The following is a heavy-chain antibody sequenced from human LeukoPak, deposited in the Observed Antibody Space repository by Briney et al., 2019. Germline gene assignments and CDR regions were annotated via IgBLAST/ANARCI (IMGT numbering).Heavy chain of an antibody. V-gene: IGHV4-4*09. CDR1: GGSISSYY. Sequence: PSESLSLTCTVSGGSISSYYWSWIRQPPGKGLEWIGYIYTSGSTNYNPSLKSRVPISVDTSKNQFSLKLSSVTAADTAAYYCARHGQYDFWSGYYYYYMDVWGKGTTVTVSS. J-gene: IGHJ6*03. CDR3: ARHGQYDFWSGYYYYYMDV. D-gene: IGHD3-3*01. CDR2: IYTSGST.